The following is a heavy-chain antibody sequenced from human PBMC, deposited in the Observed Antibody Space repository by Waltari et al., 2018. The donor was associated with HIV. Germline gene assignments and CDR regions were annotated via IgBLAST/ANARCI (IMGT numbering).Heavy chain of an antibody. CDR1: GLPFSKDW. CDR3: TTAPGGLRT. V-gene: IGHV3-15*01. CDR2: IKSITDGGTT. Sequence: EVQLVESGGGVVKPGGSLRLSCAASGLPFSKDWMKWGCQAPGKGLEWVGRIKSITDGGTTDYAAPVKGRFTISRDDSKNTLYLQMNSLKTEDTALYYCTTAPGGLRTWGQGTLVTVSS. J-gene: IGHJ4*02. D-gene: IGHD3-10*01.